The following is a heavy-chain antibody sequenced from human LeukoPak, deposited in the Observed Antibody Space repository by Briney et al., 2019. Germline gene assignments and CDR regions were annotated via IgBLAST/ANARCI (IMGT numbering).Heavy chain of an antibody. CDR3: ARGPVDTAPGNFDY. D-gene: IGHD5-18*01. CDR2: ISYDGSNK. J-gene: IGHJ4*02. V-gene: IGHV3-30-3*01. Sequence: PGRSLRLSCAASGFTFSSYAMHWVRQAPGKGLEWAAVISYDGSNKYYADSVKGRFTISRDNSKNTLYLQMNSLRAEDTAVYYCARGPVDTAPGNFDYWGQGTLVTVSS. CDR1: GFTFSSYA.